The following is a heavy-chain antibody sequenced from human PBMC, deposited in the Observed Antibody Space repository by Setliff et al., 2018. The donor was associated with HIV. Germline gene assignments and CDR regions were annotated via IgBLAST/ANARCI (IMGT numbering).Heavy chain of an antibody. V-gene: IGHV3-23*01. J-gene: IGHJ4*02. Sequence: LRLSCAASGFTFSSYAMSWVRQAPGKGLEWVSVISGGGSTTYYADAVKGRFTISRDNSKNTLYLQMNSLRAEDTAFYYCSKEKFTFTVVRGVIDSWGQGTLVTVSS. CDR1: GFTFSSYA. D-gene: IGHD3-10*01. CDR3: SKEKFTFTVVRGVIDS. CDR2: ISGGGSTT.